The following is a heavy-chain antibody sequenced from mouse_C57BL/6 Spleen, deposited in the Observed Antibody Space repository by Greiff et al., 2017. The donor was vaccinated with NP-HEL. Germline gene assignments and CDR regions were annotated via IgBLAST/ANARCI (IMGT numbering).Heavy chain of an antibody. CDR1: GFSLTSYG. CDR3: AKKGYSKDYAMDY. V-gene: IGHV2-4*01. Sequence: QVQLQESGPGLVQPSQSLSITCTVSGFSLTSYGVHWVRQPPGKGLEWLGVIWSGGSTDYNAAFISRLSISKDNSKSQVFFKMNSLQADDTAIYYCAKKGYSKDYAMDYWGQGTSVTVSS. D-gene: IGHD2-5*01. CDR2: IWSGGST. J-gene: IGHJ4*01.